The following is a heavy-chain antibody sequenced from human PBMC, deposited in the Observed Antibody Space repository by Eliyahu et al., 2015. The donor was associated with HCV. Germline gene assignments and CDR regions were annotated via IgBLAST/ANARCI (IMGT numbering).Heavy chain of an antibody. Sequence: EVQLVESGGGLXQPGGSLXLSXAXPGFTVXSNYMSWVRXAPGKGRXWVSVIYSGGSTYYADSVKGRFTISRDNSKNTLYLQMNSLRAEDTAVYYCARDTAIDVWGQGTTVTVSS. CDR1: GFTVXSNY. CDR2: IYSGGST. CDR3: ARDTAIDV. D-gene: IGHD5-18*01. V-gene: IGHV3-53*01. J-gene: IGHJ6*02.